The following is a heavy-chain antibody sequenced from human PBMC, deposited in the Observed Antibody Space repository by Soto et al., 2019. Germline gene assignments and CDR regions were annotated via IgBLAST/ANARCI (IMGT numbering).Heavy chain of an antibody. CDR1: GFTFSDYY. J-gene: IGHJ6*03. V-gene: IGHV3-11*01. CDR3: ARLQESGYDPVYYYYYYYMDV. Sequence: GGSLRLSCAASGFTFSDYYMSWIRQAPGKGLEWVSYISSSGSTIYYADSVKGRFTISRDNAKNSLYLQMNSLRAEDTAVYYCARLQESGYDPVYYYYYYYMDVWGKGTTVTVSS. CDR2: ISSSGSTI. D-gene: IGHD5-12*01.